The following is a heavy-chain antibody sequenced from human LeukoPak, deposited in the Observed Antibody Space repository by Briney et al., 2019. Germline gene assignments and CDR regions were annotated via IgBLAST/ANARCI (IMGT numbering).Heavy chain of an antibody. D-gene: IGHD3-9*01. CDR3: AKWGDYDVLTGYYVSDY. CDR1: GFIFSSHA. V-gene: IGHV3-23*01. CDR2: ISGSPSGT. J-gene: IGHJ4*02. Sequence: GASLRLSCAASGFIFSSHAMNWVRQAPGKGLEWVSGISGSPSGTYYTDSVKGRFTISRDNAKNTLYLQMNSLRAEDTAVYYCAKWGDYDVLTGYYVSDYWGQGTLVTVSS.